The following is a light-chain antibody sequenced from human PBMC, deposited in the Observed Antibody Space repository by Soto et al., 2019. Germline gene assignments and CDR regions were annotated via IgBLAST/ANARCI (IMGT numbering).Light chain of an antibody. CDR2: AAS. J-gene: IGKJ5*01. CDR1: QSISIY. V-gene: IGKV1-39*01. CDR3: QETSSIPFS. Sequence: DIQMPQSPSSLSASVGDRVTITCRASQSISIYLNWYQQKPGKAPKLLICAASSLQSGVPSRFSGSGSGTDVTLTISSLQTEDFAAYYCQETSSIPFSFGQGTRLEIK.